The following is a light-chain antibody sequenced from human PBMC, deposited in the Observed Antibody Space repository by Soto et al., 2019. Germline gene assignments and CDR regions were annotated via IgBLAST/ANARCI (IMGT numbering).Light chain of an antibody. CDR1: SSDIGRYNF. V-gene: IGLV2-14*01. Sequence: QSALTQPASMSWSPGQSITISCTGTSSDIGRYNFVSWYQHHPGKAPKLIIYEATKRPSGVSYRFSGSKSGNTASLTISGLQAEDEADYYCTSYTITSPYVFGTGTKLTVL. CDR3: TSYTITSPYV. J-gene: IGLJ1*01. CDR2: EAT.